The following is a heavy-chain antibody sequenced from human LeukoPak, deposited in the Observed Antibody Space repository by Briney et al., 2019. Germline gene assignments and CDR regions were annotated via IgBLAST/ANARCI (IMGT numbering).Heavy chain of an antibody. D-gene: IGHD3-10*01. Sequence: GGSLRLSCAASGFTFSSYGMHWVRQAPGKGLEWGAVISYDGSNKYYADSVKGRFTISRDNSKNTLYLQMNSLRAEDTAVYYCAKGGEPTYYYGSGSPYFDYWGQGTLVTVSS. CDR1: GFTFSSYG. CDR3: AKGGEPTYYYGSGSPYFDY. J-gene: IGHJ4*02. V-gene: IGHV3-30*18. CDR2: ISYDGSNK.